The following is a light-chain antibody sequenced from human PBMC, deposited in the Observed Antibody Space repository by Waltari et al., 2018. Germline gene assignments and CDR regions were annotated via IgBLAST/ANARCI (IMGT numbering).Light chain of an antibody. J-gene: IGLJ1*01. CDR2: EVT. Sequence: QSGLTQPASVSGSPGQSITISCTGTSSDVGNYNLVSWYQQYAGKAPKLMVYEVTKRASGVSDRFSGSKSGNTASLTISGLQSEDEADYYCCSYVGLGIYVFGTGTKVIVL. CDR1: SSDVGNYNL. CDR3: CSYVGLGIYV. V-gene: IGLV2-23*02.